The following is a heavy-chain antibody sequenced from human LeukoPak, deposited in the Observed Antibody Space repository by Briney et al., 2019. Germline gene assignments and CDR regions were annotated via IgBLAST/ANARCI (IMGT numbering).Heavy chain of an antibody. CDR3: ARGGGVVAATPFDY. CDR2: INHSGST. V-gene: IGHV4-34*01. Sequence: SETLSLTCAVYGGSFSGYYWSWIRQPPGKGLEWIGEINHSGSTNYNPSFKSRVTISVDTSKNQFSLKLSSVTAADTAVYYCARGGGVVAATPFDYWGQGTLVTVSS. J-gene: IGHJ4*02. CDR1: GGSFSGYY. D-gene: IGHD2-15*01.